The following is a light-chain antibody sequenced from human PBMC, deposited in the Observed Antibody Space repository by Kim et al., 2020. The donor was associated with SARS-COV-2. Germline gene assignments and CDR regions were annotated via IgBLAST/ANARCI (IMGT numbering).Light chain of an antibody. Sequence: SPGERAARSCWASQRVSINLAWYQQEHGQDPRLLIYDASTRATGGPARLSSSGSGTELTLTISSLQSEDFEVYYCQQYDVWPSNTFGQGTRLEIK. CDR1: QRVSIN. CDR2: DAS. V-gene: IGKV3-15*01. J-gene: IGKJ5*01. CDR3: QQYDVWPSNT.